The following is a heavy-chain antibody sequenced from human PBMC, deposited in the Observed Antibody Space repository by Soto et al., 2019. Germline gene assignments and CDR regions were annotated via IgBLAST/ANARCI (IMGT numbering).Heavy chain of an antibody. CDR3: ARRAGGDESSYYFDY. V-gene: IGHV4-59*01. CDR1: GGSISSYY. D-gene: IGHD6-6*01. J-gene: IGHJ4*02. Sequence: SETLSLTCTVSGGSISSYYWSWIRQPPGKGLEWIGYIYYSGSTNYNPSLKSRVTISVDTSKNQFSLKLSSVTAADTAVYYCARRAGGDESSYYFDYWGQGTLVTVSS. CDR2: IYYSGST.